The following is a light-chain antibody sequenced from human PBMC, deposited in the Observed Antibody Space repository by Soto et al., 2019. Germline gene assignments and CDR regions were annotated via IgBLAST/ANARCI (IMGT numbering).Light chain of an antibody. CDR1: SGHSSNI. CDR2: LEGSGSY. J-gene: IGLJ3*02. CDR3: ETWDSNTRV. Sequence: QSALTQSSSASASLGSSVKLTCTLSSGHSSNIIAWHQQQPGKAPRYLMKLEGSGSYNKGSGVPDRFSGSSSGADRYLTISNLQFEDEADYYCETWDSNTRVFGGGTKLTVL. V-gene: IGLV4-60*02.